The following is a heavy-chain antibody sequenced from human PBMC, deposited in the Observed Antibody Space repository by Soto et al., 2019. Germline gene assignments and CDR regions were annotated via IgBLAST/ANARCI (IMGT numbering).Heavy chain of an antibody. D-gene: IGHD2-15*01. Sequence: EVQLLESGGGLIQPGGSLRLSCEASVFTFSNYGMTWVRQAPGKGLEWVSTISGSGDRAFYADPVKGRFTISRDNSKNTLYLQMNSLSAEDTAIYYCAKEIIASTSADFFDYWGQGILLTVSS. J-gene: IGHJ4*02. V-gene: IGHV3-23*01. CDR2: ISGSGDRA. CDR1: VFTFSNYG. CDR3: AKEIIASTSADFFDY.